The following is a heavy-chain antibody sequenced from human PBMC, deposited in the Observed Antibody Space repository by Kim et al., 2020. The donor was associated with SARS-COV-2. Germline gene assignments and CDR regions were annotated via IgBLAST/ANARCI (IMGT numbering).Heavy chain of an antibody. CDR3: SNNLDRNTWYASIDY. CDR2: ISYHGRDT. V-gene: IGHV3-30*18. D-gene: IGHD2-15*01. CDR1: GFTFSDSG. J-gene: IGHJ4*01. Sequence: GGSLRLSCAASGFTFSDSGMHWVRQAPGKGLEWVAVISYHGRDTYYADSVKGRGTVSRYNSKNTLYLQMNILRAEDTAADYCSNNLDRNTWYASIDYWG.